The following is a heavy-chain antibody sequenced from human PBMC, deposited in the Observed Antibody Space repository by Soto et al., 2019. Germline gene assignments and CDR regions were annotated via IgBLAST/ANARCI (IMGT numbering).Heavy chain of an antibody. CDR2: IDPTDPQT. J-gene: IGHJ4*02. Sequence: GGSRTISGEGSGYNFAGYWIRWVGQQPGKGLYSMGRIDPTDPQTYNSPSFLGHVTTSVTESITTVFLPWSSLRASDTATYYCARQIYDSDTGPNFQYYFDSWGQGTPVTLSS. CDR3: ARQIYDSDTGPNFQYYFDS. D-gene: IGHD3-22*01. CDR1: GYNFAGYW. V-gene: IGHV5-10-1*01.